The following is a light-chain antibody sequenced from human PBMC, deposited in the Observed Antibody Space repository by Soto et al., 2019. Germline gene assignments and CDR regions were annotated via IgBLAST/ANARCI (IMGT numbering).Light chain of an antibody. CDR1: QSVGSS. CDR2: GAD. J-gene: IGKJ4*01. V-gene: IGKV3-15*01. Sequence: EIVMTQSPATLSVSPGERATLSCRASQSVGSSLAWYQHNPGQAPRLLIYGADTRATGIPTRFSGSRSGTEFTLTISSLQSEDFAVYYCQQYTTWPPSVTFGGGTKVEIK. CDR3: QQYTTWPPSVT.